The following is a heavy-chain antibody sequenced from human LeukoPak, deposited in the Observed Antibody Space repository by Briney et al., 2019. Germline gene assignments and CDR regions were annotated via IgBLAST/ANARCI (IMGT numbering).Heavy chain of an antibody. J-gene: IGHJ6*03. CDR2: INHRGST. Sequence: SETLSLTCAVYDGSFSGYYWSWIRQPPGKGLEWIGEINHRGSTNYNPSLKSRGTISVDTSKNQFSLKLNSVTAADTAVYYCARHDGPYYCYYMDVWGKGTTVTVSS. CDR3: ARHDGPYYCYYMDV. D-gene: IGHD3-3*01. V-gene: IGHV4-34*01. CDR1: DGSFSGYY.